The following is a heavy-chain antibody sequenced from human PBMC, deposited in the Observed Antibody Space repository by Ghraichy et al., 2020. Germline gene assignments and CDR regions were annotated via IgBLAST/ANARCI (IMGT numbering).Heavy chain of an antibody. D-gene: IGHD2-15*01. V-gene: IGHV5-51*01. CDR3: ARPAGYCSDGGCYANFDY. J-gene: IGHJ4*02. CDR1: GYKFSSYW. Sequence: GESLNISCKGSGYKFSSYWIGWVRQMPGKGLEWMGIIYPGDSDTRSSPSFQGQVTISADKSMSTAYLQWSSLKASDTAMYYCARPAGYCSDGGCYANFDYWGQGTLVTVSS. CDR2: IYPGDSDT.